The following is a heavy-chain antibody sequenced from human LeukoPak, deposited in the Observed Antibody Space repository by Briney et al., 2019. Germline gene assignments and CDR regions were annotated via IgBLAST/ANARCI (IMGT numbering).Heavy chain of an antibody. CDR3: ARDLNHGFNYYYYGLEV. J-gene: IGHJ6*02. CDR1: GDSINSYY. V-gene: IGHV4-59*01. CDR2: IYFSGNT. Sequence: SETLSLTCTVSGDSINSYYWSWIRQPPGKGLEWIGYIYFSGNTKYNPSLENRVTISVDRSKSQFYLTLRSVTAADTAVYFCARDLNHGFNYYYYGLEVWGQGTTVTVSS. D-gene: IGHD3-9*01.